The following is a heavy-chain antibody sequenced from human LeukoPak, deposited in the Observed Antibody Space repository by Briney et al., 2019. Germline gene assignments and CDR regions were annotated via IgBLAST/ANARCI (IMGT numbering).Heavy chain of an antibody. Sequence: PSETLSLTCTVSGGSISSSSYYWGWIRQPPGKGLEWIGSIYYSGSTYYNPSLKSRVTISVDTSKNQFSLKLSSVTAADTAVYYCERGTVYYYDSSGYRPEAFDIWGQGTMVTVSS. CDR1: GGSISSSSYY. CDR3: ERGTVYYYDSSGYRPEAFDI. CDR2: IYYSGST. J-gene: IGHJ3*02. V-gene: IGHV4-39*01. D-gene: IGHD3-22*01.